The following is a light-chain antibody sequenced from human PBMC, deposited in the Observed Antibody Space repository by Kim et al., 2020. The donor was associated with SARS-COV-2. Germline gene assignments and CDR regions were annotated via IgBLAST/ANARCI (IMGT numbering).Light chain of an antibody. J-gene: IGLJ3*02. CDR1: INDLGTYAL. CDR2: DIS. V-gene: IGLV2-23*02. CDR3: CSFTSGISWV. Sequence: GQSVTISCSGTINDLGTYALISWYQQYPGKAPRLIIFDISQRPSGISGRFSGSKSGNTASLTISPLEPEDEADYFCCSFTSGISWVFGGGTKVTVL.